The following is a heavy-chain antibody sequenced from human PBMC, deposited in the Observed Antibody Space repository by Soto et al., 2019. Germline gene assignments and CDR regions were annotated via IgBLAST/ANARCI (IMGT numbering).Heavy chain of an antibody. Sequence: LRLSSADAGFTCNKGWMKWVRQATGKGLEWVGRIKSKTDGGTTDYAAPVKGRFTISRDDSKNTLYLQMNSLKTEDTAVYYCTTPDCSGGSCYHQNYYYYYGMDVWGQGTTVTGSS. V-gene: IGHV3-15*07. D-gene: IGHD2-15*01. CDR1: GFTCNKGW. J-gene: IGHJ6*02. CDR2: IKSKTDGGTT. CDR3: TTPDCSGGSCYHQNYYYYYGMDV.